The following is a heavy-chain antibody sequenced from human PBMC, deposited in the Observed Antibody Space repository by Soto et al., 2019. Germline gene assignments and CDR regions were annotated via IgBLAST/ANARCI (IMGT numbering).Heavy chain of an antibody. CDR3: ARHQDIVVVPAAIDWFDP. J-gene: IGHJ5*02. D-gene: IGHD2-2*02. Sequence: SETLYLTCTVSGGSISSSSYYWGWIRQHQGKGLEGIGSIFYRLRTYYTPPLKLPVTISVDTSKNQFSLKLSSVTAADTAVYYFARHQDIVVVPAAIDWFDPWGQGTLVTVSS. V-gene: IGHV4-39*01. CDR2: IFYRLRT. CDR1: GGSISSSSYY.